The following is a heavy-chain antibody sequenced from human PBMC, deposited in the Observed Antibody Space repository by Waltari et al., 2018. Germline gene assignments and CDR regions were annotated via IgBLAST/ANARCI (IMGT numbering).Heavy chain of an antibody. CDR1: GFIVNSNY. D-gene: IGHD1-26*01. V-gene: IGHV3-53*02. J-gene: IGHJ4*01. CDR3: ARVGSGYYLTFDY. CDR2: IYRGDNT. Sequence: EVQLVETGGGVIQPGGSLRLSCAASGFIVNSNYMTWVRQAPGKGLEWVSVIYRGDNTYYADSVKGRFTISRDNSKNTLYLQMNSLRVEDTAVYYCARVGSGYYLTFDYWGQGTLVTVSS.